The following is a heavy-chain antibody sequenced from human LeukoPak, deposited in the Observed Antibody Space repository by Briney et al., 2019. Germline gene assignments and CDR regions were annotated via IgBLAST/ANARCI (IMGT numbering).Heavy chain of an antibody. Sequence: PGGSLRLSCAASGFTFSSYAMSWVRQAPGKGLEWVSAISGSGGSTYYADSVKGRFTFSRDNSKNTLYLQMNSLRAEDTAVYYCAKDIAAVIPYNWFDPWGQGTLVTVSS. V-gene: IGHV3-23*01. J-gene: IGHJ5*02. D-gene: IGHD6-13*01. CDR2: ISGSGGST. CDR3: AKDIAAVIPYNWFDP. CDR1: GFTFSSYA.